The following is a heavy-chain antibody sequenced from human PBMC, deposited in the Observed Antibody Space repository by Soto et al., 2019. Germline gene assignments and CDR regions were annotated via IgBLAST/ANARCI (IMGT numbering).Heavy chain of an antibody. CDR1: GGSISSGDYF. CDR3: ARGPITGTTDS. J-gene: IGHJ4*02. Sequence: SETLSLTCDVSGGSISSGDYFWNWIRQPPGKGLEWIGYIYYSGSTYYKPSLRSRVTMSIDTSKNQFSLKLGSVTAADTAVYYCARGPITGTTDSWGQGTLVTVSS. V-gene: IGHV4-30-4*01. D-gene: IGHD1-7*01. CDR2: IYYSGST.